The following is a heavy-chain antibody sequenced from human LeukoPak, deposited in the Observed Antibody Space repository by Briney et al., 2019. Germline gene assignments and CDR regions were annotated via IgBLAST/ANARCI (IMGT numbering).Heavy chain of an antibody. D-gene: IGHD3-22*01. CDR2: IFYTGSDNS. Sequence: SETLSLTCTVSGGSITNYYWTWIRQPPGKGLEWVGYIFYTGSDNSNYNPSLRSRVTISIDTSKNQFSLELRSVTAADTAVYYCAKQGYYDSSGYFDPWGQGTLVTVSS. V-gene: IGHV4-59*01. J-gene: IGHJ5*02. CDR1: GGSITNYY. CDR3: AKQGYYDSSGYFDP.